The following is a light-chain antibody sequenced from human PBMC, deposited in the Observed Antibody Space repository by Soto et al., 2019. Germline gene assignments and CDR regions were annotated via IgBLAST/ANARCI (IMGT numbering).Light chain of an antibody. CDR3: QQYNTYAT. V-gene: IGKV1-9*01. CDR2: DAS. Sequence: IQLTQSPSFLSASLGDRVTITCRASQGISSYLAWYQQKPGKAPKPLIYDASTLKTGVPSRFSGSGSGSEFNFTITGLQPDDFATYFCQQYNTYATFGQGTRLEIK. CDR1: QGISSY. J-gene: IGKJ5*01.